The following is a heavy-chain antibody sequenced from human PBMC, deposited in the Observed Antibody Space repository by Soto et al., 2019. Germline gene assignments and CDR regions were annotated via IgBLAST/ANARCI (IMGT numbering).Heavy chain of an antibody. CDR3: VKDVWVL. V-gene: IGHV1-46*01. CDR2: INPSGGST. D-gene: IGHD7-27*01. Sequence: ASVKVSCKASGYTFTSYYMHWVRQAPGQGLGWMGIINPSGGSTSYAQKFQGRVTMTRDTSTSTVYMELNSLRVEDTAIYYCVKDVWVLWGQGTRVTVSS. CDR1: GYTFTSYY. J-gene: IGHJ4*02.